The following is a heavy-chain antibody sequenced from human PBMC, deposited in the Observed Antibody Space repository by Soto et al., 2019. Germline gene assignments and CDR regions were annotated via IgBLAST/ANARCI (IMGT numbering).Heavy chain of an antibody. D-gene: IGHD6-13*01. CDR3: VRLIGSSWLDS. Sequence: SETLSLTCTVSGGSISSNSYYWGWIRQPPGKGLEWIGSIYYSGSTYYNPSLKSRVTISVDTSKNQFSLKLSSVTPDDTAVYYCVRLIGSSWLDSWGQGTLVTVSS. J-gene: IGHJ5*01. V-gene: IGHV4-39*01. CDR2: IYYSGST. CDR1: GGSISSNSYY.